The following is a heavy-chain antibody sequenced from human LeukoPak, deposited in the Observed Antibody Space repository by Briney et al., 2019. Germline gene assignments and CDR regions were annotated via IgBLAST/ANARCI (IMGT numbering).Heavy chain of an antibody. CDR3: ARTTSFTASGYDY. J-gene: IGHJ4*02. Sequence: GASVKVSCKASGYTFTNYHINWXXQXXGQGXXXXGWINPNNGDSGFAQKFQGRVTIXRDTAMTXAYMELSSLTSEDTAIYFCARTTSFTASGYDYWGQGTLVTVSS. CDR2: INPNNGDS. CDR1: GYTFTNYH. D-gene: IGHD6-25*01. V-gene: IGHV1-8*03.